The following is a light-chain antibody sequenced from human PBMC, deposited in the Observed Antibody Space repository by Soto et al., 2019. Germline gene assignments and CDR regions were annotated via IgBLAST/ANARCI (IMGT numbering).Light chain of an antibody. CDR3: HQYADSPQT. CDR2: GAS. CDR1: QSISIN. J-gene: IGKJ2*01. Sequence: EIVLTQSPGTLSVSPGDRVTLSCRASQSISINLAWYQHKPGQAPRLLIHGASTRATGIPARFRGSGSGTDFTLTISSLEPEDSAVYFCHQYADSPQTFGQGTKVDIK. V-gene: IGKV3D-15*01.